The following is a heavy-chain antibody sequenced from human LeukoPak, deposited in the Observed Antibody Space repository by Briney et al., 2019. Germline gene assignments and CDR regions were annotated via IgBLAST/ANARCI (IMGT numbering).Heavy chain of an antibody. J-gene: IGHJ4*02. D-gene: IGHD5-18*01. V-gene: IGHV1-69*04. CDR3: ARSPITAMVIDY. Sequence: SVKVSCKASGGTFISYAISWVRQAPGQGLEWMGRIIPILGIANYAQKFQGRVTITADKSTSTAYMELSSLRSEDTAVYYCARSPITAMVIDYWGQGTLVTVSS. CDR1: GGTFISYA. CDR2: IIPILGIA.